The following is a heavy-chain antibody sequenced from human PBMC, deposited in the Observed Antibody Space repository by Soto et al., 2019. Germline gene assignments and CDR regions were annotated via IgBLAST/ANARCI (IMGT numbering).Heavy chain of an antibody. CDR1: GFTFSDYY. Sequence: GGSLRLSCAASGFTFSDYYMSWIRQVPGKGLEWVAYISGTSDSIPYADSVKGRFTISRDNAKNSLYLQMNSLRAEDTAVYYCARVAVLTAAGTTDYWGQGTLVTVSS. J-gene: IGHJ4*02. V-gene: IGHV3-11*06. CDR2: ISGTSDSI. D-gene: IGHD6-13*01. CDR3: ARVAVLTAAGTTDY.